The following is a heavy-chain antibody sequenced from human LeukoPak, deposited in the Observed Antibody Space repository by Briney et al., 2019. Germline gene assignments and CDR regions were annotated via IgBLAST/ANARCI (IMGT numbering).Heavy chain of an antibody. J-gene: IGHJ4*02. V-gene: IGHV3-30*19. D-gene: IGHD3/OR15-3a*01. CDR1: GFTFSSYG. Sequence: GGSLRLSCAASGFTFSSYGMDWVRQAPGKGLEWVAFISYNGHNKYYADSVKGRFTISRDDSTSTLYLQMNSLRAEDTAVYYCARERTGFYLACWGQGTLVTVSS. CDR2: ISYNGHNK. CDR3: ARERTGFYLAC.